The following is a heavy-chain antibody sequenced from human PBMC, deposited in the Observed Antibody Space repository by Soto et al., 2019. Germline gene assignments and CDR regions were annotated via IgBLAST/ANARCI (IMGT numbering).Heavy chain of an antibody. D-gene: IGHD3-9*01. Sequence: QVQLVESGGGVVQPGRSLRLSCAASGFTFSSYAMHWVRQAPGKGLEWVAVISYDGSNKYYADSVKCRFTIPRDNPKNTLCLQKNSQRAEDTAVYYCARYLTRYFAWSLDYWCQGTLVTVPS. J-gene: IGHJ4*02. CDR1: GFTFSSYA. V-gene: IGHV3-30-3*01. CDR3: ARYLTRYFAWSLDY. CDR2: ISYDGSNK.